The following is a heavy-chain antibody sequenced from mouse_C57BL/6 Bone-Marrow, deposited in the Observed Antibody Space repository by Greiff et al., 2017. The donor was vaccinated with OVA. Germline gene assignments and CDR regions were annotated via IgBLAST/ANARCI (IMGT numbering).Heavy chain of an antibody. V-gene: IGHV5-17*01. D-gene: IGHD2-3*01. CDR3: AREGEWLLLYFDY. CDR2: ISSGSSTI. Sequence: EVQGVESGGGLVKPGGSLKLSCAASGFTFSDYGMHWVRQAPEKGLEWVAYISSGSSTIYYADTVKGRFTISRDNAKNTLFLQMTRLKSEDTAMYYCAREGEWLLLYFDYWGQGTTLTVSS. J-gene: IGHJ2*01. CDR1: GFTFSDYG.